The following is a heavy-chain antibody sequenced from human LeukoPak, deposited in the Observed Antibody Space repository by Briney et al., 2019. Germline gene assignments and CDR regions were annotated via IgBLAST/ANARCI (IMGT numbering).Heavy chain of an antibody. D-gene: IGHD3-9*01. Sequence: PSETLSLTCSVYAGSFSDYFWSWTRQSPGKGLEWIGEIDDGGNTNYNPSLISRVIVSMEKSKKQFSLVMRSVTAADTAVYYCAIFSRITWVDWGGAFDIWGQGTTVIVSS. V-gene: IGHV4-34*01. J-gene: IGHJ3*02. CDR3: AIFSRITWVDWGGAFDI. CDR2: IDDGGNT. CDR1: AGSFSDYF.